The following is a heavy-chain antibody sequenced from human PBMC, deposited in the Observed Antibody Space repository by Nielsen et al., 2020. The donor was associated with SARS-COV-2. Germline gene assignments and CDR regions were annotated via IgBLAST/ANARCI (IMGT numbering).Heavy chain of an antibody. D-gene: IGHD6-25*01. V-gene: IGHV4-59*13. CDR2: IYYSGST. Sequence: SETLSLTCTVSGGSISSYYWSWIRQPPGKGLEWIGYIYYSGSTNYNPSLKSRVTISVDTSKNQFSLKLSSVTAADTAVYYCARSRLGRAAYWYFDLWGRGTLVTVSS. CDR1: GGSISSYY. J-gene: IGHJ2*01. CDR3: ARSRLGRAAYWYFDL.